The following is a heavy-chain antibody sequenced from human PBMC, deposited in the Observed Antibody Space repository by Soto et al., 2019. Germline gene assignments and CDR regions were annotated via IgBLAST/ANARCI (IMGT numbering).Heavy chain of an antibody. V-gene: IGHV3-30*03. CDR2: ISYDGSNK. CDR3: ARVLAGSYGDYVPSPFYFDY. Sequence: ESGGGVVQPGRSLRLSCAASGFTFNIYGMHWVRQAPGKGLEWVAVISYDGSNKYYTGSVRGRFTISRDDSKNTLYLQMNSLGDEHTAVYYCARVLAGSYGDYVPSPFYFDYWGKGTLVTVSS. D-gene: IGHD4-17*01. J-gene: IGHJ4*02. CDR1: GFTFNIYG.